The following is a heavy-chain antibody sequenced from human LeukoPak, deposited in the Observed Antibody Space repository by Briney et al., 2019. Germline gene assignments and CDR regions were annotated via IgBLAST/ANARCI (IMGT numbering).Heavy chain of an antibody. Sequence: PSETLSLTCTVSGGSISSSSYYWGWIRQPPGKGLEWIETINYSGDTYYNPSLKSRVTISVDSSKNQFSLKLSSVTAADTAVYYCVRLQAVTENFDYWGQGALVTVSS. D-gene: IGHD1-20*01. CDR1: GGSISSSSYY. J-gene: IGHJ4*02. V-gene: IGHV4-39*07. CDR3: VRLQAVTENFDY. CDR2: INYSGDT.